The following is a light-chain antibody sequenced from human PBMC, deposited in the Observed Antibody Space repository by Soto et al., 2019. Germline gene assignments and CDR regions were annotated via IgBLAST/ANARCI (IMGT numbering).Light chain of an antibody. CDR3: AEWDDSLNGHV. J-gene: IGLJ1*01. Sequence: QSALTQPPSASGTPGQRVTISCSGSSSNIGSNTVNWHQQLPGTAPKLLIYSNNQRPSGVPDRFSGSKSGTSASLAISGLQSEDEADYYCAEWDDSLNGHVFGTGTKVTVL. CDR1: SSNIGSNT. V-gene: IGLV1-44*01. CDR2: SNN.